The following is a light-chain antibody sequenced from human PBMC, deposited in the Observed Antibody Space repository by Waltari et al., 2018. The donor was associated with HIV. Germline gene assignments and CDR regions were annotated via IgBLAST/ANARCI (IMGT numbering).Light chain of an antibody. J-gene: IGLJ2*01. CDR3: CSYAGSYTFVV. V-gene: IGLV2-11*01. CDR2: DVS. CDR1: SSAVGGYNS. Sequence: QSALTQPRSVSGSPGQSVTIPCTGTSSAVGGYNSVSWYQQHPGKAPKLMIYDVSKRPSGVPDRFSGSKSGNTASLTISGLQAEDEADYYCCSYAGSYTFVVFGGGTKLTVL.